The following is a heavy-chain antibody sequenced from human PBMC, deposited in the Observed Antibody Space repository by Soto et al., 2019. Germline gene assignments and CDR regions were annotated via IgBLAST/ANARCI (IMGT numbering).Heavy chain of an antibody. Sequence: PGESLKLSCKGSGYRFTRYWISWVRQLPGKGLEWMGRIDPSDSYTNYSPSFQGQVTLSADKSIFTAYLQWSSLKASDTAIYYCARQAYHYDTYSFGYWGQGTLVTVSS. CDR3: ARQAYHYDTYSFGY. D-gene: IGHD3-22*01. CDR1: GYRFTRYW. CDR2: IDPSDSYT. V-gene: IGHV5-10-1*04. J-gene: IGHJ4*02.